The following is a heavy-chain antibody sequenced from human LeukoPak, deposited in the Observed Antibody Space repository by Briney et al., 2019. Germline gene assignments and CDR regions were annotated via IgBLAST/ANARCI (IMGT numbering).Heavy chain of an antibody. J-gene: IGHJ5*02. D-gene: IGHD2-2*01. CDR1: GYTFISYG. V-gene: IGHV1-18*01. CDR3: ARDVGDIVTIPAAISVP. CDR2: ISAYNGNT. Sequence: ASVKVSCKASGYTFISYGISWVRQAPGQGLEWMGWISAYNGNTNYAQMVQGRVTMTTDTSTSTAYMEVRSLRSDDTAMCYCARDVGDIVTIPAAISVPWGQGTLVTVSS.